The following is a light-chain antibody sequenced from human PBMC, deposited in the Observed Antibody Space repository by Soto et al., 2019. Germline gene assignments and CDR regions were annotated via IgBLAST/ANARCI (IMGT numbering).Light chain of an antibody. CDR3: QQRINWRST. CDR1: QSVSSSY. V-gene: IGKV3D-20*02. Sequence: EIVLTQSPGTLSLSPGERATLSCRASQSVSSSYLAWYQQKPGQAPRLLIYGASSRATGIPARFSGSGSGTDFTLTISSLEPEDFAVYFCQQRINWRSTFGGGTKVDIK. J-gene: IGKJ4*01. CDR2: GAS.